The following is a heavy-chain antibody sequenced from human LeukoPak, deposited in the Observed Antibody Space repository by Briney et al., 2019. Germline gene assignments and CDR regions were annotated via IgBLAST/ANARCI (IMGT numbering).Heavy chain of an antibody. CDR2: TYYSGST. Sequence: PSETLSLACAVYGGSFSGYYWSWIRQPPGKGLEWIGYTYYSGSTNYNPSLRSRVTISVDTSKNQFSLKLSSVTAADTAVYYCARARPLRYFDWLDSNWFDPWGQGTLVTVSS. CDR3: ARARPLRYFDWLDSNWFDP. CDR1: GGSFSGYY. V-gene: IGHV4-59*01. J-gene: IGHJ5*02. D-gene: IGHD3-9*01.